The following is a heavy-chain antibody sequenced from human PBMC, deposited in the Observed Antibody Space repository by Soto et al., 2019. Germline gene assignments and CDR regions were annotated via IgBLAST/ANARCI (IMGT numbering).Heavy chain of an antibody. CDR2: IYSSRNT. CDR1: SGPFSTYY. CDR3: EGGAAADYFDY. Sequence: QVQLQESGPGLVKASETLSLTCTVSSGPFSTYYWSWIWQPAGEGLEWIGRIYSSRNTLDNPSLKGRGTTSGDTYKNQISLMLSSVTAADAAVYYCEGGAAADYFDYWGQGTLVTVSS. J-gene: IGHJ4*02. D-gene: IGHD6-13*01. V-gene: IGHV4-4*07.